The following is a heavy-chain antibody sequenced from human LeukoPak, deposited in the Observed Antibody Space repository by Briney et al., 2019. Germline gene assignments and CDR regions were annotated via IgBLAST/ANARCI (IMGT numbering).Heavy chain of an antibody. CDR3: ARDGGGVLDY. V-gene: IGHV3-23*01. J-gene: IGHJ4*02. CDR1: GFTFSSYA. D-gene: IGHD2-8*02. CDR2: ISGSGGST. Sequence: PGGSLRLSCAASGFTFSSYAMSWVRQAPGKGLGWVSAISGSGGSTYYADSVKGRFTISRDNSKNTLYLQMNSLRAEDTAVYYCARDGGGVLDYWGQGTLVTVSS.